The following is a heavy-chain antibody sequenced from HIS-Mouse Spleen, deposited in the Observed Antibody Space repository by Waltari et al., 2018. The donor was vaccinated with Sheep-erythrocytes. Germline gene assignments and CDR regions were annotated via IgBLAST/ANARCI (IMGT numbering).Heavy chain of an antibody. CDR3: ARVLTTGTVAFDI. J-gene: IGHJ3*02. V-gene: IGHV4-38-2*01. CDR1: GDSLSSNLF. CDR2: IYYSGVT. Sequence: QVQLRESGPGLVKPSATLSLTCVIIGDSLSSNLFWGWIRQSPEKGLEWIGNIYYSGVTYYSPFLKSRVFISIDTPRRQFSLKLTSVTAADTAVYYCARVLTTGTVAFDIWGQGTLVTVSS. D-gene: IGHD1-7*01.